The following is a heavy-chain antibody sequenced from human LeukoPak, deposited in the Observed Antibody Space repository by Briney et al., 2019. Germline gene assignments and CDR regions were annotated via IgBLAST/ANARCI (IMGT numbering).Heavy chain of an antibody. V-gene: IGHV1-46*01. J-gene: IGHJ4*02. D-gene: IGHD3-16*01. Sequence: ASVKVSCKASGYTFTNYGIGWVRQAPGQGLEWMGIINPSGGSTSYAQKFQGRVTMTRDMSTSTVYMELSSLRSEDTAVYYCARDLGDYWGQGTLVTVSS. CDR2: INPSGGST. CDR1: GYTFTNYG. CDR3: ARDLGDY.